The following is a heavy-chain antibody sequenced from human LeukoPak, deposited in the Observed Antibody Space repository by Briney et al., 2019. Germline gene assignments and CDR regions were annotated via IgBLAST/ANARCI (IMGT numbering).Heavy chain of an antibody. Sequence: SETLSLACTVSGGSISSYYWSWIRQPPGKGLEWIGYIYYSGSTNYNPSLKSRVTISVDTSKNQFSLKLSSVTAADTAVYYCTRIRGVIPYYYGMDVWGQGTTVTVSS. CDR1: GGSISSYY. CDR2: IYYSGST. D-gene: IGHD3-10*01. J-gene: IGHJ6*02. CDR3: TRIRGVIPYYYGMDV. V-gene: IGHV4-59*08.